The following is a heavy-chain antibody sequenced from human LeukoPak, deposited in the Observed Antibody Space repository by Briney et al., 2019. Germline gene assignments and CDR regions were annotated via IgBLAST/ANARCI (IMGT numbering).Heavy chain of an antibody. CDR1: GFTFSSYA. V-gene: IGHV3-23*01. D-gene: IGHD4-17*01. J-gene: IGHJ3*02. CDR3: AKDRDYGDYGDAFDI. Sequence: PGGSLRLSCAASGFTFSSYAMSWVRQAPGKGLEWVSAISGSGGSTYYAGSVKGRFTISRDNSKNTLYLQMNSLRAEDTAVYYCAKDRDYGDYGDAFDIWGQGTMVTVSS. CDR2: ISGSGGST.